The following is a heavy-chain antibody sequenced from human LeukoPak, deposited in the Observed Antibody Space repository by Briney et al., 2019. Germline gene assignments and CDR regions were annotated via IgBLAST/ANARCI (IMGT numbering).Heavy chain of an antibody. CDR3: AKSNGYGLVDI. J-gene: IGHJ3*02. CDR1: GDSMSSYY. CDR2: IFYSGST. D-gene: IGHD3-10*01. V-gene: IGHV4-39*07. Sequence: PSETLSLTCTVSGDSMSSYYWGWVRQPPGKGLEWIGNIFYSGSTYYSPSLKSRVTISLDTSRNQFSLKLNSVTAADTAVYYCAKSNGYGLVDIWGQGTMVTVSS.